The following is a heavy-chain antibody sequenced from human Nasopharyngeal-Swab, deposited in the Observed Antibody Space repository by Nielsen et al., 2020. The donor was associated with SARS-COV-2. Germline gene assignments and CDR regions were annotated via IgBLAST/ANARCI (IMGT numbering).Heavy chain of an antibody. D-gene: IGHD2-15*01. J-gene: IGHJ4*02. CDR3: TRCGGGCYSGRDY. CDR1: GFTFSDSA. CDR2: VRSKGNNYAT. Sequence: GESLKISCAASGFTFSDSAIHWVRQASGKGLEWVGRVRSKGNNYATAYSASVKGRFIIFRDDPTNTAYLQMNSLKTEDTAMYYCTRCGGGCYSGRDYWGQGTLVTV. V-gene: IGHV3-73*01.